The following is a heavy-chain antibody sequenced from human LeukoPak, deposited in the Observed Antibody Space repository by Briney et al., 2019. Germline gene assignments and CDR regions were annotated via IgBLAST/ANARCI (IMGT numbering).Heavy chain of an antibody. J-gene: IGHJ3*02. V-gene: IGHV4-31*03. CDR3: ARGNEAYCGGDCYFGAFDI. Sequence: SETLSLTCTVSGGSISSGNYFWSWIRQHPGKGLEWIGYIYHSGSTYYNPSLKSRVSISVDTSKNQFSLKLSSVTAADTAVYYCARGNEAYCGGDCYFGAFDIWGQGTMVTVSS. CDR2: IYHSGST. CDR1: GGSISSGNYF. D-gene: IGHD2-21*02.